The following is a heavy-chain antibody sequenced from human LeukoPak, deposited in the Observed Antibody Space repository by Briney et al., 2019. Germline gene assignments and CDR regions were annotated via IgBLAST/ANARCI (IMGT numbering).Heavy chain of an antibody. CDR1: GFTVSSNY. CDR3: SRDLYIAVAGHHLDY. Sequence: PGGSLRLSCAASGFTVSSNYMSWVRQAPGKGLEWVSVIYSGGSTYYADSVKGRFTISRDNSKNTLYLQMNSLRAEDTAVYYCSRDLYIAVAGHHLDYWGQGTLVTVSS. CDR2: IYSGGST. J-gene: IGHJ4*02. V-gene: IGHV3-66*01. D-gene: IGHD6-19*01.